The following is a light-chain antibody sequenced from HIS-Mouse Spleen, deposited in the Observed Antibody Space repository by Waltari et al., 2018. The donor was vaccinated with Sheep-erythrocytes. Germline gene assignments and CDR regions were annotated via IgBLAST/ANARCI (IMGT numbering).Light chain of an antibody. J-gene: IGLJ1*01. CDR1: SSDVGCYNY. CDR3: CSYAGSYNHV. CDR2: DVS. Sequence: QSALTQPRSVSGSPGQSVPIPCTGTSSDVGCYNYVSWYQQPPGKSPKLMIYDVSQRPSGVPDRFSGSKSGNTASLTISGLQAEDEADYYCCSYAGSYNHVFATGTKVTVL. V-gene: IGLV2-11*01.